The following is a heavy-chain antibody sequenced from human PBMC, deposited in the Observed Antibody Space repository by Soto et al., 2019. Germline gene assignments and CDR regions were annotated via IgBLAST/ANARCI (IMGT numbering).Heavy chain of an antibody. CDR2: IYYSGGT. V-gene: IGHV4-31*03. D-gene: IGHD3-22*01. CDR3: ARAPYYYDSSGPHNWFDP. J-gene: IGHJ5*02. Sequence: SETLSLTCTISGGSISSGGYYWRWIRQHPGKGLEWIGYIYYSGGTYYNPSLKSRVTISVDTSKNQFSLKLSSVTAADTAVYYCARAPYYYDSSGPHNWFDPWGQGTLVTVSS. CDR1: GGSISSGGYY.